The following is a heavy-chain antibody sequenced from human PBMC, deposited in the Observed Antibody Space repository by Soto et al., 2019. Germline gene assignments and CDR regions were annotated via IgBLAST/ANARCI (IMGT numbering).Heavy chain of an antibody. D-gene: IGHD1-26*01. CDR2: INAGNGNT. J-gene: IGHJ4*02. CDR1: GYTFTSYA. Sequence: QVQLVQSGAEVKKPGASVKVSCKASGYTFTSYAMHWVRQAPGQRLEWMGWINAGNGNTKYSQKFQGRVTITRDTSASTAYMELSSLRSEDTALYYCARGVGSGLSDYWGQGTLVTVSS. CDR3: ARGVGSGLSDY. V-gene: IGHV1-3*01.